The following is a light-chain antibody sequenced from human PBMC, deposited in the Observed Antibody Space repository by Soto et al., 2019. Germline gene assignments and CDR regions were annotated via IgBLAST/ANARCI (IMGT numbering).Light chain of an antibody. Sequence: EIVLTQSPGTLSLSPGERATLSCRASQSVSSSYLAWYQQKPGQAPRLLIYGASSRATGIPDRFSGSGSGTDFTLTISRLEPEYFAVYYCQQYGSSPRGTFGQGTKVEIQ. CDR1: QSVSSSY. J-gene: IGKJ1*01. CDR2: GAS. V-gene: IGKV3-20*01. CDR3: QQYGSSPRGT.